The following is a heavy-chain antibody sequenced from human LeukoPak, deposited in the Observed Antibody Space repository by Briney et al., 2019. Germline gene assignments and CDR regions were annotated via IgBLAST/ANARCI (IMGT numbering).Heavy chain of an antibody. Sequence: VASVKVSCKASGYTFTGYYMHWVRQAPGQGLEWMGWINPNSGGTNYAQKFQGRVTMTRDTSISTAYMELSRLRSDDTAVYYCARADEYRSEYDFDNWGPGTLVTVSS. D-gene: IGHD6-6*01. CDR3: ARADEYRSEYDFDN. CDR2: INPNSGGT. J-gene: IGHJ4*02. V-gene: IGHV1-2*02. CDR1: GYTFTGYY.